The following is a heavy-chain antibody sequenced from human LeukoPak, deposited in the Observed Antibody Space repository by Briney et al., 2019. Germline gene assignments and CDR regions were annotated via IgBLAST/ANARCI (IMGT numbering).Heavy chain of an antibody. V-gene: IGHV3-30*18. D-gene: IGHD6-19*01. Sequence: GGSLRLSCAASGFTFSSYGMHWVRQAPGKGLEWVAVISYDGSNKYYADSVKGRFTISRDNSKNTLYLQMNSLRAEDTAVYYCAKKGLVSRGFDYWGQGTLVTVSS. CDR2: ISYDGSNK. CDR3: AKKGLVSRGFDY. CDR1: GFTFSSYG. J-gene: IGHJ4*02.